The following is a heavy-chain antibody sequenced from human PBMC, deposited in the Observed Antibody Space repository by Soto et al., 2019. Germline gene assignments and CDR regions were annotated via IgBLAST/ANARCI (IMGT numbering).Heavy chain of an antibody. J-gene: IGHJ4*02. D-gene: IGHD2-2*01. CDR3: ARGNRAYLRPRYYFDY. Sequence: SETLSLTCTVSGGSISSGGYYWSWIRQHPGKGLEWIGYIYYSGSTYYNPSLKSRVTISVGTSKNQFSLKLSSVTAADTAVYYCARGNRAYLRPRYYFDYWGQGTLVTVSS. CDR1: GGSISSGGYY. V-gene: IGHV4-31*03. CDR2: IYYSGST.